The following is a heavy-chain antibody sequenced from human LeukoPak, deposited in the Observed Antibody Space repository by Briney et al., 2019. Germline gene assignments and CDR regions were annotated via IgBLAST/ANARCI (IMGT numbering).Heavy chain of an antibody. CDR3: AREKTGLDGMDV. CDR2: INHSGST. V-gene: IGHV4-34*01. J-gene: IGHJ6*02. Sequence: SETLSPTCAVYGRSFSGYYWSWIRQPPGKGLEWIGEINHSGSTNYNPSLKSRVTISVDTSKNQFSLKLSSVAAADTAVYYCAREKTGLDGMDVWGQGTTVTVSS. CDR1: GRSFSGYY.